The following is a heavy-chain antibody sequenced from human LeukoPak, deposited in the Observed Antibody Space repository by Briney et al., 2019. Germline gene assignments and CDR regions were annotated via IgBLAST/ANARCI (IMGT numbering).Heavy chain of an antibody. CDR1: GFTFSSYA. CDR3: ATRQGYYYDSSGYYFFDY. D-gene: IGHD3-22*01. Sequence: GGSLRLSCAAPGFTFSSYAMSWVRQGPGKGLEWVSAISGSGGSTYYADSVKGRFTISRDNSKSTLFLQMNSLRAEDTAVYYCATRQGYYYDSSGYYFFDYWGQGTLVTVSS. CDR2: ISGSGGST. J-gene: IGHJ4*02. V-gene: IGHV3-23*01.